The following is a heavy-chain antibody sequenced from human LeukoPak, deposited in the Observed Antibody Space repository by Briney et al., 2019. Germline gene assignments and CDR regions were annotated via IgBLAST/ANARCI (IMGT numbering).Heavy chain of an antibody. D-gene: IGHD2-2*01. V-gene: IGHV3-23*01. CDR1: GFTFSSYA. CDR3: ARPSAMPWDYYYYMDV. CDR2: ISGSGGST. J-gene: IGHJ6*03. Sequence: GGSLRLSCAASGFTFSSYAMSWVRQAPGKGLEWVSAISGSGGSTYYADSVKGRFTISRDNAKNSLYLQMNSLRAEDTAVCYCARPSAMPWDYYYYMDVWGKGTTVTVSS.